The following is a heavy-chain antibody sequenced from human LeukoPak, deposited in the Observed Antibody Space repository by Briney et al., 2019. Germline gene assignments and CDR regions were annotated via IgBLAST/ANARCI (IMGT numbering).Heavy chain of an antibody. Sequence: ASVKVSCKASVLTFTGVYMHSVPQAPGQGLEWMGWINPNSGGTNYAQKFQGRVTMTRDTSINTAYMELSSLNDTAVYYCSRGWHTSTARGDSNWFSPWGQGTLVTVSS. CDR3: SRGWHTSTARGDSNWFSP. V-gene: IGHV1-2*02. CDR1: VLTFTGVY. CDR2: INPNSGGT. J-gene: IGHJ5*02. D-gene: IGHD6-6*01.